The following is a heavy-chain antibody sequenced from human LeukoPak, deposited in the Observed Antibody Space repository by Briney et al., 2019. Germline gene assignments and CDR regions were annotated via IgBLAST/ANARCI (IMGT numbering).Heavy chain of an antibody. D-gene: IGHD3-22*01. CDR2: IIPIFGIA. CDR1: GGTFSSYA. J-gene: IGHJ6*02. CDR3: ARVPINYDSSGYFQVGMDV. Sequence: GASVKVSCKASGGTFSSYAISWVRQAPGQGLEWMGRIIPIFGIANYARKFQGRVTITADKSTSTAYMELSSLRSEDTAVYYSARVPINYDSSGYFQVGMDVWGQGTTVTVSS. V-gene: IGHV1-69*04.